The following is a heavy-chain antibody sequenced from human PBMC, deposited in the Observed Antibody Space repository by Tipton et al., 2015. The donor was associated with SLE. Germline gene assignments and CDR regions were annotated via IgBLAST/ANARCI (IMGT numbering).Heavy chain of an antibody. CDR3: AAGIAARRGYYYYYYYMDV. CDR1: GDSISSGLYY. V-gene: IGHV4-61*02. J-gene: IGHJ6*03. Sequence: TLSLTCTVSGDSISSGLYYWSWIRQPAGKGLEWIGRIYTSGSTNYNPSLKSRVTISVDTSKNQFSLKLSSVTAADTAVYYCAAGIAARRGYYYYYYYMDVWGKGTTVTVSS. D-gene: IGHD6-6*01. CDR2: IYTSGST.